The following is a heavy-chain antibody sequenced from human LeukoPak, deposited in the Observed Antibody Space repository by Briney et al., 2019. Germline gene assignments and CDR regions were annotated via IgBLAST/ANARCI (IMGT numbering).Heavy chain of an antibody. J-gene: IGHJ4*02. D-gene: IGHD6-19*01. V-gene: IGHV3-23*01. Sequence: GGSLRLSCAASGFTFNSYGMSWVRQAPGKGLEWVSAISGSGGNTYYADSVKGRFTISRDNSKNTLYLQMNSLRAEDTAVYYCAKEAAVAGGFDYWGQGTLVTVSS. CDR3: AKEAAVAGGFDY. CDR1: GFTFNSYG. CDR2: ISGSGGNT.